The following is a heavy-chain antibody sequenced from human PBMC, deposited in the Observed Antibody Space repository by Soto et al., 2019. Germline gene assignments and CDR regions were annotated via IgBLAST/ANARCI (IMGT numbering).Heavy chain of an antibody. CDR3: ARGAIYYYGSGSYLNWFDP. Sequence: QVQLVQSGAEVKKPGSSVKVSCKASGGTFSSYAISWVRQAPGQGLEWMGGIIPILGTANYAQKFQGRVTITADESTSTAYMELSSLRSEDTAVYYCARGAIYYYGSGSYLNWFDPWGQGTLVTVSS. CDR2: IIPILGTA. D-gene: IGHD3-10*01. V-gene: IGHV1-69*01. J-gene: IGHJ5*02. CDR1: GGTFSSYA.